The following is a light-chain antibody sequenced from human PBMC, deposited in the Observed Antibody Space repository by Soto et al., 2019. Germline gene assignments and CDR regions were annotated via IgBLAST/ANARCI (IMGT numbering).Light chain of an antibody. CDR3: SSYTSSSTLGV. CDR1: SSDVGGYNY. V-gene: IGLV2-14*01. J-gene: IGLJ3*02. Sequence: QSALTQPASVSGSPGQSTTISCTGTSSDVGGYNYVSWYQQHPGKAPKLMIYEVSNRPSGVSNRFSGSKSGNTASLTISGLQAEDGADYYCSSYTSSSTLGVFGGGTKLTVL. CDR2: EVS.